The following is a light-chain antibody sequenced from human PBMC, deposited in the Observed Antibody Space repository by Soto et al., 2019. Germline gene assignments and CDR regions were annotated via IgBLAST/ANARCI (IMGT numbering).Light chain of an antibody. CDR3: SSYTSNSTRV. V-gene: IGLV2-8*01. J-gene: IGLJ2*01. Sequence: QSVLTQPPSASGSPGQSVTISCTGTKNDIGVYDFVSWYQHHPGKAPRLIIYEVVQRPSGVPDRFSGSKSGNTASLTVSGLQAADEADYYCSSYTSNSTRVFGGGTKLTVL. CDR1: KNDIGVYDF. CDR2: EVV.